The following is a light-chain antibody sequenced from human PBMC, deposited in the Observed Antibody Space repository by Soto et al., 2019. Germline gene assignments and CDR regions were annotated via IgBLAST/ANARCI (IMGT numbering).Light chain of an antibody. Sequence: QAVATQEPSLNVSPGGTVTLTCGSSTGAVTSGHWPHWFQQKPGQATRTLIYDTSNKHSWTPARFSDYLLGGKAALTLSGEQPEDEADYYCLVIFTGVGEVFGTGTKLTVL. CDR3: LVIFTGVGEV. J-gene: IGLJ1*01. CDR2: DTS. CDR1: TGAVTSGHW. V-gene: IGLV7-46*01.